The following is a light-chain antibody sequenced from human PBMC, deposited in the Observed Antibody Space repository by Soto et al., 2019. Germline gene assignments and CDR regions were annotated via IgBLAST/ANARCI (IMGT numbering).Light chain of an antibody. CDR1: QSVSSN. V-gene: IGKV3-15*01. Sequence: EIVMTQSPANLSVSPGERATLSCRASQSVSSNLAWYQQKPGQAPRLLIYDASTRATGIPARFSGSGSGTEFTRTISSLQSEDFAVYYCQQYNNWPPLTFGGGTKVEIK. J-gene: IGKJ4*01. CDR2: DAS. CDR3: QQYNNWPPLT.